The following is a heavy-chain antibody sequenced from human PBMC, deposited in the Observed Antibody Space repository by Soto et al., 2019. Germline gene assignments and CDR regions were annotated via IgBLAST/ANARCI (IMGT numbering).Heavy chain of an antibody. J-gene: IGHJ4*02. CDR2: ISASGGST. CDR3: GEGGARTSGGPYFDY. CDR1: GFTFSSYV. D-gene: IGHD2-15*01. V-gene: IGHV3-23*01. Sequence: EVQLLESGGGLVQPGGSLRLSCAASGFTFSSYVMSWVRQAPGKGLEWVSGISASGGSTYYADTVKGRFTISRDKSKNTLYVQMNSLRAEDTAVYFCGEGGARTSGGPYFDYWGQGTLVTVSS.